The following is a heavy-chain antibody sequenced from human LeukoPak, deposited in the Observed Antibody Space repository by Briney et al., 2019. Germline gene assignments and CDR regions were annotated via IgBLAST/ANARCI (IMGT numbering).Heavy chain of an antibody. CDR2: INPNSGGT. CDR3: ARPLDYGDYL. CDR1: GYTFTGYY. D-gene: IGHD4-17*01. V-gene: IGHV1-2*02. J-gene: IGHJ5*02. Sequence: ASVKVSYKASGYTFTGYYMRLVRQAPGQGLEWMGWINPNSGGTNYAQKFQGRVTMTRDTSISTAYMELSRLRSDDTAVYYCARPLDYGDYLWGQGTQVTVSS.